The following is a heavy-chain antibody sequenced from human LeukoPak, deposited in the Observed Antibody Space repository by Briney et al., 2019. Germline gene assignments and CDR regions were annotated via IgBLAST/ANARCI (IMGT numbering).Heavy chain of an antibody. CDR2: IIPIFGTA. V-gene: IGHV1-69*05. Sequence: RRASVEVSCKASGGTFSSYAISWVRQAPGQGLEWMGRIIPIFGTANYAQKFQGRVTITTDESTSTAYMELSSLSSEDTAVYYCARELGDYGDYVHAFDIWGQGTMVTVSS. CDR1: GGTFSSYA. CDR3: ARELGDYGDYVHAFDI. D-gene: IGHD4-17*01. J-gene: IGHJ3*02.